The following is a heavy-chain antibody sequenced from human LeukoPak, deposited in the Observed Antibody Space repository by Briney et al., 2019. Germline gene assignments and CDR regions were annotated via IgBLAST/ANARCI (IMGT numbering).Heavy chain of an antibody. J-gene: IGHJ3*02. Sequence: GGSLRLSCAASGFTFSTYSMNWVRQAPGKGLKWVSSISSSSSFIYYADSVKGRFTISRDNAKNSLYLQMNSLRAEDTAVYYCAKGGYSYGLGAFDIWGQGTMVTVSS. V-gene: IGHV3-21*01. CDR2: ISSSSSFI. CDR1: GFTFSTYS. D-gene: IGHD5-18*01. CDR3: AKGGYSYGLGAFDI.